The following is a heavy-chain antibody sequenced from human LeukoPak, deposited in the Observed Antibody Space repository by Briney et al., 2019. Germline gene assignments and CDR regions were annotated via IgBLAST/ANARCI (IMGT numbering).Heavy chain of an antibody. V-gene: IGHV3-23*01. D-gene: IGHD2-15*01. CDR3: AKDSRRDIVVVVAATQSS. CDR2: ISGSGGST. CDR1: GLTFSSYA. Sequence: GGSLRLSCAASGLTFSSYAMSWVRQAPGKGLEWVSAISGSGGSTYYADSVKGRFTISRDNSKNTLYLQMNSLRAEDTAVYYCAKDSRRDIVVVVAATQSSWGQGTLVTVSS. J-gene: IGHJ5*02.